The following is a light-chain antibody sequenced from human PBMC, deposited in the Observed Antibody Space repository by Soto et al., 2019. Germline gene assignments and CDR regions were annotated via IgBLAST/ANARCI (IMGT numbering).Light chain of an antibody. CDR1: QSLYRDY. CDR3: QRYGGSPIT. Sequence: EIVLTQSPGTLSLSPGDRATLYCRASQSLYRDYLAWFQQKPGQAPRLLIYGAFNRATGIPDRFSGSGSGTDFTLTISSLEPEDFAVYYCQRYGGSPITFGQGTRLEI. CDR2: GAF. V-gene: IGKV3-20*01. J-gene: IGKJ5*01.